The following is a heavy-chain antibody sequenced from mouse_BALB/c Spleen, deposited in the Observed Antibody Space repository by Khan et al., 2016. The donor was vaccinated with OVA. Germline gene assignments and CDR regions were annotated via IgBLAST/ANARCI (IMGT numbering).Heavy chain of an antibody. J-gene: IGHJ3*01. CDR1: GYTFTTYT. V-gene: IGHV1-4*01. Sequence: QVQLQQSGAELARPGASVKMSCKASGYTFTTYTIHWVKQRPGQGLEWIGYIIPSNDYTNYNQKFKDRATLTADKSSSTAYMQLSSLTSEDSAVYYCAREGAYCRWDGWFAYWGKGTLVTVSA. CDR2: IIPSNDYT. D-gene: IGHD2-14*01. CDR3: AREGAYCRWDGWFAY.